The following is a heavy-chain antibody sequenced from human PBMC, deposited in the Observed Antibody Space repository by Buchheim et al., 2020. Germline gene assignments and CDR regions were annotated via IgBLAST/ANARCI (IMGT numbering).Heavy chain of an antibody. CDR2: ISDSGATT. J-gene: IGHJ6*02. Sequence: EVQLLESGGGLVQPGGSLRLSCAASGFAFSSYAMSWARQAPGKGLEWVSAISDSGATTYYADSVKGRFTISRDTSKNPLYLQMNSLRAEDTAVYYCAKNKPVAGTRYYYGMDVWGQGTT. D-gene: IGHD6-19*01. CDR1: GFAFSSYA. CDR3: AKNKPVAGTRYYYGMDV. V-gene: IGHV3-23*01.